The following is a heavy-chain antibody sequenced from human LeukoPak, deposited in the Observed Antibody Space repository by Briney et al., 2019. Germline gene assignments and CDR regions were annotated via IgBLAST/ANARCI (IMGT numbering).Heavy chain of an antibody. Sequence: KPSETLSLTCAVYGGSFSGYYWSWIRQPPGKGLEWIGEINHSGSTNYNPSLKSRVTISVDTSKNQFSLKLSSVTAADTAVYYCARGNKWLQKRWRFDYWGQGALVTVSS. J-gene: IGHJ4*02. CDR3: ARGNKWLQKRWRFDY. CDR2: INHSGST. CDR1: GGSFSGYY. D-gene: IGHD6-19*01. V-gene: IGHV4-34*01.